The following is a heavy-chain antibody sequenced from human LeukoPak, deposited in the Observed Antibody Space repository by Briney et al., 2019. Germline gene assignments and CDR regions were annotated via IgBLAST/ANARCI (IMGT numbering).Heavy chain of an antibody. CDR2: ISYDGSDK. J-gene: IGHJ4*02. Sequence: GGSLRLSCAASGFTFSSYALYWVRQAPGKGLEWVTVISYDGSDKYYADSVKGRFTISRDNSKNTLYLQMNSLRPEDTAVYYCAKSHGDYWATGPYYFDYWGQGTLVTVST. CDR3: AKSHGDYWATGPYYFDY. D-gene: IGHD4-17*01. CDR1: GFTFSSYA. V-gene: IGHV3-30*04.